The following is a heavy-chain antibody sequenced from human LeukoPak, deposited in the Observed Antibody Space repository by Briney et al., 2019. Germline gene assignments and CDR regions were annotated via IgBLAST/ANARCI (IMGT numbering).Heavy chain of an antibody. CDR2: INPNSGGT. CDR1: GYTFTGYY. CDR3: ARDRRYGDYSESDY. J-gene: IGHJ4*02. V-gene: IGHV1-2*02. Sequence: ASVKVSCKASGYTFTGYYMHWVRQAPGQGLEWMGWINPNSGGTNYAQKFQGRVTMTRDTSISTAYMELRSLRSDDTAVYYCARDRRYGDYSESDYWGQGTLVTVSS. D-gene: IGHD4-17*01.